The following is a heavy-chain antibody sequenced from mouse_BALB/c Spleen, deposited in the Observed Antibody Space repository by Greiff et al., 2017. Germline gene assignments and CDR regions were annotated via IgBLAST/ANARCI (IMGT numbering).Heavy chain of an antibody. J-gene: IGHJ4*01. Sequence: EVKLMESGGGLVKPGGSLKLSCAASGFTFSDYYMYWVRQTPEKRLEWVATISDGGSYTYYPDSVKGRFTISRDNAKNNLYLQMSSLKSEDTAMYYCARGGRRAMDYWGQGTSVTVSS. CDR1: GFTFSDYY. CDR2: ISDGGSYT. V-gene: IGHV5-4*02. CDR3: ARGGRRAMDY. D-gene: IGHD3-3*01.